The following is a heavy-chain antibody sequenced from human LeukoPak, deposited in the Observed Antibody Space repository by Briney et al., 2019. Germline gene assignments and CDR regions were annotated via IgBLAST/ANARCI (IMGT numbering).Heavy chain of an antibody. CDR1: GFTFTDFY. J-gene: IGHJ4*02. CDR3: ARVLRRVVVTAILS. V-gene: IGHV3-11*01. D-gene: IGHD2-21*02. Sequence: PGGSLRLSCAASGFTFTDFYMSWIRQAPGKGLEWVSYISISGTTIYYADSVKGRFTFSRDNAKNSLYLQMNSLRAEDTAVYYCARVLRRVVVTAILSWGQGTLVTVSS. CDR2: ISISGTTI.